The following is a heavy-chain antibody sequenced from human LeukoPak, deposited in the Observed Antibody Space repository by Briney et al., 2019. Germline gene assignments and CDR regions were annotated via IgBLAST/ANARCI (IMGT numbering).Heavy chain of an antibody. D-gene: IGHD3-10*01. CDR3: AKGYYGSGSYYKGDY. V-gene: IGHV3-23*01. J-gene: IGHJ4*02. Sequence: GGSLRLSCAASGFTFSSYAMSWVRPAPGKGLEWVSAISGSGGSTYYADSVKGRFTISRDNSKNTLYLQMNSLRAEDTAVYYCAKGYYGSGSYYKGDYWGQGTLVTVSS. CDR1: GFTFSSYA. CDR2: ISGSGGST.